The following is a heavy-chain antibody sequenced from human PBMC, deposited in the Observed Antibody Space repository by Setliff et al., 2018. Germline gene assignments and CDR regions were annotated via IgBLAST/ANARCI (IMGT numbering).Heavy chain of an antibody. CDR1: GGSFSGYY. V-gene: IGHV4-34*01. J-gene: IGHJ4*02. D-gene: IGHD6-25*01. CDR2: INHSGST. Sequence: SETLSLTCAVYGGSFSGYYWSWIRQPPGKGLEWIGEINHSGSTNYNPSLKSRVSISRDNAKNSLYLQMNSLRAEDTAVYYCARDDRSGWEYPDYWGQGTLVTVSS. CDR3: ARDDRSGWEYPDY.